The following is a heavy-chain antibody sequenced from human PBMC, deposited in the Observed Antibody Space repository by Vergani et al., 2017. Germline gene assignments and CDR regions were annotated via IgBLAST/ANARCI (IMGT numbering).Heavy chain of an antibody. CDR3: ARSLHQRDFWSGYYTTYFDY. V-gene: IGHV4-61*02. CDR1: GGSISSGSYY. Sequence: QVQLQESGPGLVKPSQTLSLTCTVSGGSISSGSYYWSWIRQPAGKGLEWIGRIYTSGSTNYNPSPKSRVTISVDTSKNQFSLKLSSVTAADTAVYYCARSLHQRDFWSGYYTTYFDYWGQGTLVTVSS. J-gene: IGHJ4*02. CDR2: IYTSGST. D-gene: IGHD3-3*01.